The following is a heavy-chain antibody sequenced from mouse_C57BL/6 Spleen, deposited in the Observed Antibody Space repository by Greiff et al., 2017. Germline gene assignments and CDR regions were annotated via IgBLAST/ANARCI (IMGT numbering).Heavy chain of an antibody. CDR2: IYPTDGST. D-gene: IGHD2-1*01. J-gene: IGHJ2*01. CDR3: ARRGVYYGNPFDY. V-gene: IGHV1-78*01. CDR1: GYTFTDHT. Sequence: QVQLQQPYAELVKPGASVKISCKASGYTFTDHTIHWMKQRPEQGLEWIGYIYPTDGSTKYNEQFKGKATLTADKSSSTAYMQLNSLTSEDSAVYFCARRGVYYGNPFDYWGQGTTLTVYS.